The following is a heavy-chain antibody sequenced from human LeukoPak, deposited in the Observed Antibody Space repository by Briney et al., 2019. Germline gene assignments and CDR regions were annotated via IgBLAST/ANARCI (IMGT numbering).Heavy chain of an antibody. J-gene: IGHJ4*02. CDR3: ARDRDSSGLDY. V-gene: IGHV3-33*01. D-gene: IGHD6-19*01. Sequence: GGSLRLSCAASGFTFSSYGMHWVRQAPGKGLEWVAVIWYDGSNKYYADSVKGRFTISRDNSKNTLYLQMNSLRAEDTAVYYCARDRDSSGLDYWGQGTLVTVFS. CDR1: GFTFSSYG. CDR2: IWYDGSNK.